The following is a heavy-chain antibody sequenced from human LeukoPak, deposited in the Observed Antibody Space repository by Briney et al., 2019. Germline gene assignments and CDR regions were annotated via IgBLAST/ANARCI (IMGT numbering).Heavy chain of an antibody. V-gene: IGHV1-18*01. CDR2: ISAYNGNT. J-gene: IGHJ3*02. Sequence: ASVKVSCKASGYTFTSYDISWVRQAPGQGLEWMGWISAYNGNTNYAQKLQGRVTMTTDTSTSTAYMELRSLRSDDTAVYYCARDLAAAAKDDAFDIWGQGTMVTVSS. D-gene: IGHD6-13*01. CDR3: ARDLAAAAKDDAFDI. CDR1: GYTFTSYD.